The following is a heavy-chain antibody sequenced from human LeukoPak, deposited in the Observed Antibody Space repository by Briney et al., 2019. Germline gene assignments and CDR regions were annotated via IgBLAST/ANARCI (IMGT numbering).Heavy chain of an antibody. D-gene: IGHD2-15*01. J-gene: IGHJ4*02. CDR2: IYHSGST. V-gene: IGHV4-38-2*02. Sequence: PSETLSLTCTVSGYSISSGFYWGWIRPPPGKGREWIGIIYHSGSTYYNPSLKSGVNISEDTSKNQFSLKLSSVTAADTAVYFCASGQRGVSSDSKFDYWGQGTLVTVSS. CDR1: GYSISSGFY. CDR3: ASGQRGVSSDSKFDY.